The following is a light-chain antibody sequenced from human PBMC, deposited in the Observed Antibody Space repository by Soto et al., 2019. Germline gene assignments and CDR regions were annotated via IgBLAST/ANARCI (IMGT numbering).Light chain of an antibody. CDR2: LGS. J-gene: IGKJ1*01. CDR3: MNALQTPPT. V-gene: IGKV2-28*01. Sequence: DIVMTQSPLSLPVTPGEPASISCRSSQSLLHSNGYNYLDWYLQKPGQSPQLLIYLGSNRASGVPDRFSGSGSGTDFTLKISRVEAEDVGVYSCMNALQTPPTVGQGTKV. CDR1: QSLLHSNGYNY.